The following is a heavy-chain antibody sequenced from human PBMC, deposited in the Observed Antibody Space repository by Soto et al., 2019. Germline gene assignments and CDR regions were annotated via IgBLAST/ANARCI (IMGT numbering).Heavy chain of an antibody. CDR1: GFTLSSYS. Sequence: GSLRLSCAASGFTLSSYSMNWVRQAPGKGLEWVSYISSSSSTIYYADSVKGRFTISRDNAKNSLYLQMNSLRAEDTAVYYCARAPKVGATSYWGQGTLVTVSS. CDR2: ISSSSSTI. CDR3: ARAPKVGATSY. D-gene: IGHD1-26*01. J-gene: IGHJ4*02. V-gene: IGHV3-48*01.